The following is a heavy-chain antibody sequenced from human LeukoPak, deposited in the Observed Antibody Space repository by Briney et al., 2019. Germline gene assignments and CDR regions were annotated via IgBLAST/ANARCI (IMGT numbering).Heavy chain of an antibody. D-gene: IGHD5-18*01. CDR3: AKGYGYYFDY. V-gene: IGHV3-48*01. J-gene: IGHJ4*02. Sequence: GGSLRLSCAASGFTFSSFGMYWVRQAPGKGLEWLSYISTSSGTMYYADSVKGRFTISRDNAKNSLSLQMNSLRVEDTAVYYCAKGYGYYFDYWGQGTLVIVSS. CDR1: GFTFSSFG. CDR2: ISTSSGTM.